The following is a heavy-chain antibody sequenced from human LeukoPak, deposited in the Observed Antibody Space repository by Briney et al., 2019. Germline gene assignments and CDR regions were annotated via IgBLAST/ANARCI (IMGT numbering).Heavy chain of an antibody. J-gene: IGHJ5*02. D-gene: IGHD1-26*01. V-gene: IGHV4-28*01. Sequence: PSETLSLTCAVSGYSITSSSWWGWNRQPPGKGLEWIGYIYHSGTTYYNPSLQSRVTMSVDTSKNQFSLKLTSVTAADTAVYYCARRGASSNWFDPWGQGTLVTVSS. CDR3: ARRGASSNWFDP. CDR2: IYHSGTT. CDR1: GYSITSSSW.